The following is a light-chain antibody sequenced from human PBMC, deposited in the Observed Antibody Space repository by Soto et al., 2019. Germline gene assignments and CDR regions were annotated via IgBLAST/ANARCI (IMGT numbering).Light chain of an antibody. CDR2: DAS. CDR1: QSISNW. V-gene: IGKV1-5*01. J-gene: IGKJ2*01. CDR3: QQYNSYSYT. Sequence: DIQMTQSPSILSASVGDRVTITCRASQSISNWLAWYQQKPGRAPKVLIYDASSLQSGVPSRFSGSGSGTEFPLTISSLQPDDIATYYCQQYNSYSYTFGQGTNLEI.